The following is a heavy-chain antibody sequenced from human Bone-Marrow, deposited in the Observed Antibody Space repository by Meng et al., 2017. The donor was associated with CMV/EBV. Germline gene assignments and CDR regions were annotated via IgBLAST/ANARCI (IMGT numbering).Heavy chain of an antibody. Sequence: GGSLRLSCAPSGFTVSSNYMSWVRQAPGKGLEWVSVIYSGGSTYYADSVKGRFTISRDNSKNTLYLQMNSLRAEDTAVYYCAKDGDFWSGYPRGMDVWGQGTTVTVSS. V-gene: IGHV3-66*02. D-gene: IGHD3-3*01. CDR3: AKDGDFWSGYPRGMDV. CDR2: IYSGGST. CDR1: GFTVSSNY. J-gene: IGHJ6*02.